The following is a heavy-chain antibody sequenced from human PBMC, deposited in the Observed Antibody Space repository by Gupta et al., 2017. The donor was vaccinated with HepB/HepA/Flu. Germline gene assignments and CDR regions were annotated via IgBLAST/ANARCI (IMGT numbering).Heavy chain of an antibody. V-gene: IGHV1-69*01. Sequence: QVQLVQSGAEVKKPGSSVKVSCKASGGPFSSYAISWVRQAHGQGRAWMGGIIPIFGTANYAQKFQGRVTITADESTSTAYMELSSLRSEDTAVYYCARGGYCSGGSCYSEPYYYYYMDVWGKGTTVTVSS. CDR3: ARGGYCSGGSCYSEPYYYYYMDV. D-gene: IGHD2-15*01. J-gene: IGHJ6*03. CDR1: GGPFSSYA. CDR2: IIPIFGTA.